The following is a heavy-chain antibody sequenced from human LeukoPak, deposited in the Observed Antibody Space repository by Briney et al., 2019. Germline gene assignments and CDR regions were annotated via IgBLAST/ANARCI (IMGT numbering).Heavy chain of an antibody. D-gene: IGHD3-22*01. CDR3: AKWPSYYYDSSGYYQTFLDY. Sequence: GGSLRLSCAASGFTFSSYAMSWVRQAPGKGLEWVSAISGNGGSTYYADSVKGRFTISRDNSKNTLYLQMNSLRAEDTAVYYCAKWPSYYYDSSGYYQTFLDYWGQGILVTVSS. CDR1: GFTFSSYA. V-gene: IGHV3-23*01. J-gene: IGHJ4*02. CDR2: ISGNGGST.